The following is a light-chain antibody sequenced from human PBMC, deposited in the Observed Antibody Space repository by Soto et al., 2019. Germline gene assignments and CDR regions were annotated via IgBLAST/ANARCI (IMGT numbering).Light chain of an antibody. CDR3: QHYNSYSEA. Sequence: ATLSVSLGERATLSCRASRTVHSNVAWYQHKPGQAPRLLIYGASFRATGMPARFSGSGSGTEFTLTISSLQPDDFATYYCQHYNSYSEAFGQGTKVDIK. J-gene: IGKJ1*01. CDR2: GAS. CDR1: RTVHSN. V-gene: IGKV3-15*01.